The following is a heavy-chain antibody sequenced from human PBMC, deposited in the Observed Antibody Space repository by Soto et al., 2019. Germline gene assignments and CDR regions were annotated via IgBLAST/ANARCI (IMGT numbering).Heavy chain of an antibody. J-gene: IGHJ1*01. D-gene: IGHD4-17*01. CDR1: GFTFSSYG. Sequence: QVQLVESGGGVVQPGRSLRLSCAASGFTFSSYGMHWVRQAPGKGLEWVAVISYDGSNKYYADSVKGRFTISRDNSKNTLYLQMNSLRAEDTVVYYCAKVHASGYGDYDVCAEYFQHWGQGTLVTVSS. CDR3: AKVHASGYGDYDVCAEYFQH. CDR2: ISYDGSNK. V-gene: IGHV3-30*18.